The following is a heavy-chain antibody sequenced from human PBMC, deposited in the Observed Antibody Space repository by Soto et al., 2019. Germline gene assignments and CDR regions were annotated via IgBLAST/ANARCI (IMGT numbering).Heavy chain of an antibody. CDR1: GFSFGSYA. CDR3: ARAHLVAAECYYSAMDV. V-gene: IGHV3-30-3*01. J-gene: IGHJ6*02. Sequence: GGSLRLSCAVSGFSFGSYAVNWVRQAPGMGLEWVSGLTYDGSNKYYADSVKGRFTISRDNSKNTLYLQMNSLRAEDTAVYYCARAHLVAAECYYSAMDVWGQGTKVTVSS. D-gene: IGHD2-2*01. CDR2: LTYDGSNK.